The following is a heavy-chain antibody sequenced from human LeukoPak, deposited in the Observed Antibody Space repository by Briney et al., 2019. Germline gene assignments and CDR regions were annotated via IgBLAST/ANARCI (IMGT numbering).Heavy chain of an antibody. CDR2: IYYSRST. CDR1: GGSISSSSYY. D-gene: IGHD2-2*01. V-gene: IGHV4-39*07. CDR3: ARKKIGYCSSTSCYAGYYYYMDV. J-gene: IGHJ6*03. Sequence: SETLSLTCTVSGGSISSSSYYWGWIRQPLGKGLEWIGSIYYSRSTYYNPSLKIRVTISVDTSKNQFSLKLSSVTAADTAVYYCARKKIGYCSSTSCYAGYYYYMDVWGKGTTVTVSS.